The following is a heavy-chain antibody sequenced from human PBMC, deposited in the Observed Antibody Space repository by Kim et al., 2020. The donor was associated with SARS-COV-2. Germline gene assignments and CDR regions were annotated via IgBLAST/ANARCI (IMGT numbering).Heavy chain of an antibody. CDR3: VKGLGGYYYYGMDV. J-gene: IGHJ6*02. V-gene: IGHV3-9*01. Sequence: GGSLRLSCAASGFTFVDYAIHWVRQAPGRGLEWVSSISWNSGTISYADSVKGRFTISRDDARNSLYLQMNSLRPEDTALYYCVKGLGGYYYYGMDVWGQGTTVTVSS. CDR1: GFTFVDYA. CDR2: ISWNSGTI. D-gene: IGHD1-26*01.